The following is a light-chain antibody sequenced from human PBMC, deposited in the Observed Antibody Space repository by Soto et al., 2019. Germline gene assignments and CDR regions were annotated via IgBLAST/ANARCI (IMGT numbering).Light chain of an antibody. CDR2: WAS. J-gene: IGKJ1*01. CDR1: QSVLYNSNNKNY. Sequence: DIVMTQSPDSLAVSLGERATINCKSSQSVLYNSNNKNYLAWYQQKPGQPPKLLMYWASTRESGVPDRFSGTGSGTDFTLTISSLQAEDVAVYYCQQYFNTLWTFGQGTKVEIK. CDR3: QQYFNTLWT. V-gene: IGKV4-1*01.